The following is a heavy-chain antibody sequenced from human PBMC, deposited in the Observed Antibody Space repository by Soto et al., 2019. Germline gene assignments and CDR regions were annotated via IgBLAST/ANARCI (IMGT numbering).Heavy chain of an antibody. V-gene: IGHV4-30-2*01. Sequence: SETLSLTCAVSGGSISGTTYSWSWIRQPPGKGLEWIGYIYDSGNTYYNPSLKSQLSISVDRSKNQFSLKLSSVTAADTAVYYCARGQGAAAGHSNFDYWGQGALVTV. J-gene: IGHJ4*02. D-gene: IGHD6-13*01. CDR1: GGSISGTTYS. CDR3: ARGQGAAAGHSNFDY. CDR2: IYDSGNT.